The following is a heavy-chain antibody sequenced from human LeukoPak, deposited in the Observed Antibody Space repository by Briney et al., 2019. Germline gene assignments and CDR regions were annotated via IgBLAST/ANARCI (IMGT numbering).Heavy chain of an antibody. D-gene: IGHD3-10*01. J-gene: IGHJ5*02. CDR2: INHSGST. V-gene: IGHV4-34*01. CDR3: ARYRSTMVPGVKTWFDP. CDR1: GGSFSGYY. Sequence: SETLSLTCAVYGGSFSGYYWSWIRQPPGKGLEWIGEINHSGSTNYNPSLKSRVAISVDTSKNQFSLKLSSVTAADTAVYYCARYRSTMVPGVKTWFDPWGQGTLVTVSS.